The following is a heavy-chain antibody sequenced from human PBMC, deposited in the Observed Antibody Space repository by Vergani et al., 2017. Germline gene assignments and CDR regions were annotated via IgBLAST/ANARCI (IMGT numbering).Heavy chain of an antibody. Sequence: EVQLVESGGGLVQPGGSLKLSCAASGFTFSGSAMHWVRQASGKGLEWVGRIRSKANSYATAYAASVKGRFTISRDDSKNTAYLQMNSLKTEDTAVYYCTRTPFGYRGYDCLSEDYYYYXMDVWGKGTTVTVSS. V-gene: IGHV3-73*02. CDR1: GFTFSGSA. CDR2: IRSKANSYAT. J-gene: IGHJ6*03. CDR3: TRTPFGYRGYDCLSEDYYYYXMDV. D-gene: IGHD5-12*01.